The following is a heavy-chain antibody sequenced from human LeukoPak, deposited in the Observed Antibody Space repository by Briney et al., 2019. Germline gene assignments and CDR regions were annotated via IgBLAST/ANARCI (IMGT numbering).Heavy chain of an antibody. D-gene: IGHD6-19*01. CDR2: IYYSGST. V-gene: IGHV4-59*01. CDR3: ARDKRSRLAGPHYYYYYGMDV. CDR1: GGSISSYY. J-gene: IGHJ6*02. Sequence: PSETLSLTCTVSGGSISSYYWSWIRQPAGKGLEWIGYIYYSGSTNYNPSLKSRVTISVDTSKNQFSLKLSSVTAADTAVYYCARDKRSRLAGPHYYYYYGMDVWGQGTTVTVSS.